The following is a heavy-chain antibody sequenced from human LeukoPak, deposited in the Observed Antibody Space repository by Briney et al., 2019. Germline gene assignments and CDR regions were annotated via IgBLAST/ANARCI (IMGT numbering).Heavy chain of an antibody. CDR3: ARAPLAVAGNYGMDV. Sequence: GGSLRLSCAASGFTFSTFPMNWVRQAPGKGLEWVSGISSSDDVTYYADSVKGRFTISRDNSKNTLYLQMNSLRAEDTAVYYCARAPLAVAGNYGMDVWGQGTTVTVSS. V-gene: IGHV3-23*01. CDR1: GFTFSTFP. CDR2: ISSSDDVT. D-gene: IGHD6-19*01. J-gene: IGHJ6*02.